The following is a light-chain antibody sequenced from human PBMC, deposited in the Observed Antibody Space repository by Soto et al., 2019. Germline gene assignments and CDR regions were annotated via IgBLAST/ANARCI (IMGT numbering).Light chain of an antibody. V-gene: IGLV1-44*01. CDR2: SNN. CDR3: AAWDDSLNGVI. J-gene: IGLJ2*01. CDR1: SSNIGSHT. Sequence: QSVLTQPPSACGTPGQRITISCSGSSSNIGSHTVNWHQQVPGTAPKLLIYSNNERPSGVPDRFSGSKSGTSASLAISGLQSGDEADYYCAAWDDSLNGVIFGGGTKLTVL.